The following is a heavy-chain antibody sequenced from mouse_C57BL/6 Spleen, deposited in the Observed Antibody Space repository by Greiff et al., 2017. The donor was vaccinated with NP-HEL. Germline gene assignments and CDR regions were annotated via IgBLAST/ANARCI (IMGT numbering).Heavy chain of an antibody. CDR2: ISDGGSYT. J-gene: IGHJ1*03. D-gene: IGHD1-1*01. V-gene: IGHV5-4*03. Sequence: EVKLVESGGGLVKPGGSLKLSCAASGFTFSSYAMSWVRQTPEKRLEWVATISDGGSYTYYPDNVKGRFTISRDNAKNNLYLQMSHLKSEDTAMYYCARPADYGSNWYFDVWGTGTTVTVSS. CDR3: ARPADYGSNWYFDV. CDR1: GFTFSSYA.